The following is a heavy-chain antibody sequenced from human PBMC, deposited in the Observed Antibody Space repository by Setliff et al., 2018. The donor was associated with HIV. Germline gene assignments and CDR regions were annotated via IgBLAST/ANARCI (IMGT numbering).Heavy chain of an antibody. V-gene: IGHV3-21*01. CDR2: ISSSSSYI. CDR3: AKMGATWFDP. J-gene: IGHJ5*02. Sequence: PGGSLRLSCAASGFTFSSYSMNWVRQAPGKGLEWVSSISSSSSYIYYAGSVKGRFTISRDNAKNSLYLQMNRLRAEDTAVYYCAKMGATWFDPWGQGTLVTVSS. D-gene: IGHD1-26*01. CDR1: GFTFSSYS.